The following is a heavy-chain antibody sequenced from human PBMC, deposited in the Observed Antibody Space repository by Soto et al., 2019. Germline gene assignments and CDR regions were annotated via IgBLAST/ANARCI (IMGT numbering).Heavy chain of an antibody. CDR3: ARGGREITRHLDY. Sequence: EVQLVESGGDLVKPGGSLRLSCAASGFTFSSYSMNWVRQAPGKGLEWVSAISSSSAYIFYADSVKGRFTVSRDNAKNTLYLQMNSLSADDTAVDYCARGGREITRHLDYWGQGTLVTVSS. V-gene: IGHV3-21*01. CDR2: ISSSSAYI. CDR1: GFTFSSYS. D-gene: IGHD3-10*01. J-gene: IGHJ4*02.